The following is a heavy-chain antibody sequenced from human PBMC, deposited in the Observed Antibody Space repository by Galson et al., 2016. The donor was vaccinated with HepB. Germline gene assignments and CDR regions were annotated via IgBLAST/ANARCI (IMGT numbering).Heavy chain of an antibody. Sequence: SVKVSCKASGGTFSRYAISWVRQAPGQGLEWMAGIVPILEVPTYAQKFLGRVTITADRATSTAYLDLSSLTSADTAIYFCARDLGAEYTSPVWGQGTLVTVSS. CDR1: GGTFSRYA. CDR3: ARDLGAEYTSPV. J-gene: IGHJ1*01. CDR2: IVPILEVP. D-gene: IGHD3-16*01. V-gene: IGHV1-69*10.